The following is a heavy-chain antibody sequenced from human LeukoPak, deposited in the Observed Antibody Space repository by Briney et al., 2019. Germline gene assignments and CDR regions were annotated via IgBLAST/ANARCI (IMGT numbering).Heavy chain of an antibody. CDR1: EFTFSTYA. V-gene: IGHV3-23*01. J-gene: IGHJ4*02. D-gene: IGHD3-10*01. CDR3: ADFGSGSYIFDH. CDR2: ISSAGDST. Sequence: GGSLRLSCVASEFTFSTYAMSWVRQAPGKGPEWVSGISSAGDSTFYADSVKGRFTISRDNSKNTLYLQMNYVRVEDTAIYYCADFGSGSYIFDHWGQGTLVTVSS.